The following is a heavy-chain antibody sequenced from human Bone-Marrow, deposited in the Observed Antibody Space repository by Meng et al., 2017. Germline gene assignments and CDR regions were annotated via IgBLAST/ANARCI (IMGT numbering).Heavy chain of an antibody. V-gene: IGHV4-31*03. CDR3: ASLYGDSSVWYLDL. CDR1: GGSIRRGKHY. D-gene: IGHD4-17*01. J-gene: IGHJ2*01. Sequence: PQESGPGLVKPSQTLSLTCTVSGGSIRRGKHYWSWIRQHPGKGLEYIGYIYYSGSTYYNPSLKSRVIISVDTSKNQFSLRLNSVTAADTAVYYCASLYGDSSVWYLDLWGRGTLVTVSS. CDR2: IYYSGST.